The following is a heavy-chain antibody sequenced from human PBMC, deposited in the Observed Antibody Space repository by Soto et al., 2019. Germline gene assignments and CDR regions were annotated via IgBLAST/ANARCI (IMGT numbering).Heavy chain of an antibody. V-gene: IGHV4-59*01. CDR3: AREGFSGYEALDY. J-gene: IGHJ4*02. CDR2: IAYTGIT. D-gene: IGHD5-12*01. CDR1: GGPIRSYY. Sequence: QVQLQESGPGLLKPSETLSLTCSVSGGPIRSYYLSWVRQAPGKGLEWIAYIAYTGITAYNPSLRSRVTISGDTSQNLFSLKMTSVTAADTAVYYCAREGFSGYEALDYWGQGILVTVSS.